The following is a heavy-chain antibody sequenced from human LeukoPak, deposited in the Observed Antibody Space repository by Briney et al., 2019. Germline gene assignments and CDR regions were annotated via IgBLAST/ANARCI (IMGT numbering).Heavy chain of an antibody. Sequence: PGGSLRLSCAASGFTVSSNYMSWVRQAPGKGLEWVSVIYSGGSTYYADSVKGRFTISRDNSKNTLYLQMNSLRAEDTAVYYCAKGPWADYDFWSHWGQGTLVTVSS. CDR1: GFTVSSNY. J-gene: IGHJ4*02. D-gene: IGHD3-3*01. CDR2: IYSGGST. CDR3: AKGPWADYDFWSH. V-gene: IGHV3-53*01.